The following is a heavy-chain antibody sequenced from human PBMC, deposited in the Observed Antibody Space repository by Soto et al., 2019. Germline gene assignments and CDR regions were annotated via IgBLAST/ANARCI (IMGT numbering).Heavy chain of an antibody. CDR1: GFTFSIYD. D-gene: IGHD1-26*01. J-gene: IGHJ6*02. CDR2: LTAIGRST. CDR3: ASDLVGASDSYGLDV. V-gene: IGHV3-23*01. Sequence: PGGSLRLSCVVSGFTFSIYDMSWVRQTPGKGLEWVSGLTAIGRSTYYADSVRGRFIISRDNSKNRLYLQMNSLRAEDTAVYYCASDLVGASDSYGLDVWGQGTPVTVSS.